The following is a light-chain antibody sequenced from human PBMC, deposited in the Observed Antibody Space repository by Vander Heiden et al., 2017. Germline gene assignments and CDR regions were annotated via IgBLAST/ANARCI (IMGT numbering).Light chain of an antibody. J-gene: IGLJ3*02. CDR3: QVWNSSSDHRGV. V-gene: IGLV3-21*02. Sequence: SYVLTQPPSVSVAPGQTARITCGGHNIGANSVHWYQEKPGQAPVLVVYDDSDRPSGIPERFSGSNSGNTATLTISRVEAGDEADYYCQVWNSSSDHRGVFGGGTKLTVL. CDR1: NIGANS. CDR2: DDS.